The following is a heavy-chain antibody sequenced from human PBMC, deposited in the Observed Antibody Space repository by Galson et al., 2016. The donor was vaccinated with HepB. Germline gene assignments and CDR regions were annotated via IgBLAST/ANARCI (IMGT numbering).Heavy chain of an antibody. D-gene: IGHD3-3*01. CDR2: VIPIFGTL. J-gene: IGHJ4*03. Sequence: SVKVSCKASGSTFSTYGFIWVRLAPGQGLEWLGGVIPIFGTLNHARKFKDRVTITADESTTTVYMELSSLKSEDTAVYYCARVGPSYDSWSGTVRGYYDYWGRGTTISVSS. V-gene: IGHV1-69*13. CDR3: ARVGPSYDSWSGTVRGYYDY. CDR1: GSTFSTYG.